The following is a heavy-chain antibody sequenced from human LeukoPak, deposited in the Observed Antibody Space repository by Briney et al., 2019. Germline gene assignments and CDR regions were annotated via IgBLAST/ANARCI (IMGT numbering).Heavy chain of an antibody. CDR1: GFTFSSYW. Sequence: PGGSLRLSCAASGFTFSSYWMHWVRQAPGKGLVWVSRINSDGSSTGYADSVKGRFTISRDNAKNTLYLQMNSLRAEDTAVYYCASDYYDSSGYYYFDYWGQGTLVTVSS. CDR3: ASDYYDSSGYYYFDY. CDR2: INSDGSST. V-gene: IGHV3-74*01. D-gene: IGHD3-22*01. J-gene: IGHJ4*02.